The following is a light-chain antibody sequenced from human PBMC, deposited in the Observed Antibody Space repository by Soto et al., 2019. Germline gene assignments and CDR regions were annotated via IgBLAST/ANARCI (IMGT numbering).Light chain of an antibody. CDR2: SND. J-gene: IGLJ3*02. Sequence: QAVVTQPPSASGTPGQRVTISCSGSYSNIGRNTVIWYQQLPGTAPKLLIYSNDDRPSGVRDRFCGYNSGTSASLAISGLQSEDEADYYCAAWDDSISAWVFGGGTKLTVL. CDR1: YSNIGRNT. V-gene: IGLV1-44*01. CDR3: AAWDDSISAWV.